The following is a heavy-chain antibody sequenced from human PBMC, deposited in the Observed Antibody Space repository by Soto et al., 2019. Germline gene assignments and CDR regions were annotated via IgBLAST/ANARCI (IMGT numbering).Heavy chain of an antibody. CDR2: IFSNDEK. CDR3: ARHGRGVGARPLDY. Sequence: QVTLKESGPVLVKPTETLTLTCIVSGFSLTNARMGVTWIRQPPGKALEWLAHIFSNDEKSYSTSLKSRLTISRDTSKSQVVLTMTNMDPVDTATYYCARHGRGVGARPLDYWGQGALVTVSS. D-gene: IGHD1-26*01. V-gene: IGHV2-26*01. CDR1: GFSLTNARMG. J-gene: IGHJ4*02.